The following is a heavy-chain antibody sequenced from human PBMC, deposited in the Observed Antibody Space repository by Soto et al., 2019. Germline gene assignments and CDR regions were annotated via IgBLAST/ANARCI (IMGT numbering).Heavy chain of an antibody. CDR2: INAGNGNT. Sequence: ASVKVSCKASGYTFTSYAMHWVRQAPGQRLEWMGWINAGNGNTKYSQKFQGRVTITRDTSASTAYMELSSLRSEDTAMYYCARDPGSAYGSATFDPWGQGTLVTVSS. J-gene: IGHJ5*02. CDR1: GYTFTSYA. CDR3: ARDPGSAYGSATFDP. V-gene: IGHV1-3*01. D-gene: IGHD3-10*01.